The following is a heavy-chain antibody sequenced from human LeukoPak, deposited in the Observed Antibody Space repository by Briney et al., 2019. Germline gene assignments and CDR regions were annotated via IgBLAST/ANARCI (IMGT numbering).Heavy chain of an antibody. V-gene: IGHV3-23*01. CDR3: AKDRPAYYYDSSGYYRGGYYFDY. D-gene: IGHD3-22*01. Sequence: PGGSLRLSCAASGFTFSSYAMHWVRQAPGKGLEWVSAISGSGGSTYYADSVKGRFTISRDNSKNTLYLQMNSLRAEDTAVYYCAKDRPAYYYDSSGYYRGGYYFDYWGQGTLVTVSS. CDR1: GFTFSSYA. CDR2: ISGSGGST. J-gene: IGHJ4*02.